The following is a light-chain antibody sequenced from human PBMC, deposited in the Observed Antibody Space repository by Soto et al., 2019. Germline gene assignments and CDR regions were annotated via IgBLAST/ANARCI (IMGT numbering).Light chain of an antibody. J-gene: IGKJ1*01. Sequence: EIVLTQSPGTLSLSPGERVTLSCRVSQSVTSTYLTWYQQKSGQAPRLLIYGASTRATGIPDRFSGGGSGTDFTLTISRLEPEDFAVYFCQFYDSPRTFGQGTKVDI. CDR2: GAS. V-gene: IGKV3-20*01. CDR3: QFYDSPRT. CDR1: QSVTSTY.